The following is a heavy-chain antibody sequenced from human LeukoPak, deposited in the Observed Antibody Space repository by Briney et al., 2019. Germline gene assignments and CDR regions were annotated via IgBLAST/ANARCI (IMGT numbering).Heavy chain of an antibody. V-gene: IGHV4-34*01. CDR1: GGSFDGYS. CDR3: ATSTKTVRPDSWDS. Sequence: SETLSLTCAIYGGSFDGYSWSWIRQSPGGGLEWIGEINLGGSTNYNPSLKSRLTITIDTSKKEVSLKLTSVTAADTSIYFCATSTKTVRPDSWDSWGQGTLVSVSS. J-gene: IGHJ4*02. D-gene: IGHD6-6*01. CDR2: INLGGST.